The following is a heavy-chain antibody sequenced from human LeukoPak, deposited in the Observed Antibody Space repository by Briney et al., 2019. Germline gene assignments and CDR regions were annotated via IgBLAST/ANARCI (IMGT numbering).Heavy chain of an antibody. CDR2: ISSSGSTI. CDR1: GFTFSSYE. J-gene: IGHJ4*02. Sequence: GGSMRLSCAASGFTFSSYEMNWVRQAPGKGLEWVSYISSSGSTIYYADSVKGRFTISRDNAKNSLYLQMNSLRAEDTAVYYCARDYDSSGHYDPHWGQGTLLTVSS. D-gene: IGHD3-22*01. CDR3: ARDYDSSGHYDPH. V-gene: IGHV3-48*03.